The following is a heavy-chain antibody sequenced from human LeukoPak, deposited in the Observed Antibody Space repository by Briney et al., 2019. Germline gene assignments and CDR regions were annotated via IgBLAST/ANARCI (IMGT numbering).Heavy chain of an antibody. J-gene: IGHJ6*03. Sequence: GASMKVSCKASGYTFTSYDINWVRQATGQGLGWMGWMNPNSGNTGYAQKFQGRVTMTRNTSISTAYMELSSLRSEDTAVYYCARGKLELQSYYYYYMDVWGKGTTVTVSS. CDR1: GYTFTSYD. CDR3: ARGKLELQSYYYYYMDV. V-gene: IGHV1-8*01. D-gene: IGHD1-7*01. CDR2: MNPNSGNT.